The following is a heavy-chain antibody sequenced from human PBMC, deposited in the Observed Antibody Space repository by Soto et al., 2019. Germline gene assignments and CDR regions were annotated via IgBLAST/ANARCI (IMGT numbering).Heavy chain of an antibody. J-gene: IGHJ4*02. CDR1: GYTFTSYG. D-gene: IGHD5-18*01. V-gene: IGHV1-18*01. CDR2: ISAYNGNT. CDR3: ARDEGRGYSYGYIGSDY. Sequence: QVQLVQSGAEVKKPGASVKVSCKASGYTFTSYGISWVRQAPGQGLEWMGWISAYNGNTNYAQELEGRVTMTTDTSTSTAYMELRSLRSDDTAVYYCARDEGRGYSYGYIGSDYWGQGTLVTVSS.